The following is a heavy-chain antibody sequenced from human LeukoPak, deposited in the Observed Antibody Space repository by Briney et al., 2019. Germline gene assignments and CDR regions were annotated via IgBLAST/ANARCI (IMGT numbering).Heavy chain of an antibody. V-gene: IGHV3-48*03. CDR3: ARLGYSSAKSFDY. J-gene: IGHJ4*02. CDR2: ISSSGNII. Sequence: GGSLRLSCSASAFTFSSYEMNRVRQAPGKGLEWVSYISSSGNIIYYTDSVRGRFTISRDNAKNSLYLQMNSLRAEDTAVYYCARLGYSSAKSFDYWGQGTLVTVSS. CDR1: AFTFSSYE. D-gene: IGHD6-19*01.